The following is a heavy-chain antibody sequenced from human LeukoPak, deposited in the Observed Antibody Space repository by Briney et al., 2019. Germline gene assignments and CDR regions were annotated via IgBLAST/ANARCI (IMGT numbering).Heavy chain of an antibody. J-gene: IGHJ4*02. CDR2: ISSSSSYI. CDR3: AKPWTVAGTGYFDY. V-gene: IGHV3-21*04. CDR1: GFTFSSYS. D-gene: IGHD6-19*01. Sequence: GGSLRLSCAASGFTFSSYSMNWVRQAPGKGLEWVSSISSSSSYIYYADSVKGRFTISRDNSKNTLYLQMNSLRAEDTAVYYCAKPWTVAGTGYFDYWGQGTLVTVSS.